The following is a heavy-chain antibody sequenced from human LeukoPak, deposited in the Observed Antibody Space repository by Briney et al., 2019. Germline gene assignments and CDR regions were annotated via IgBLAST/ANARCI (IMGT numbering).Heavy chain of an antibody. CDR3: ARKLWHRNDC. CDR2: ISTNGDRT. D-gene: IGHD3-16*01. Sequence: GGSLRLSCAASGLTFSNYAMTWVRQAPGKGLEWVSAISTNGDRTYYADSVKGRFTVSRDNFKNTLYLQINSLRAEDTALYYCARKLWHRNDCWGQGTLVTVSS. CDR1: GLTFSNYA. V-gene: IGHV3-23*01. J-gene: IGHJ4*02.